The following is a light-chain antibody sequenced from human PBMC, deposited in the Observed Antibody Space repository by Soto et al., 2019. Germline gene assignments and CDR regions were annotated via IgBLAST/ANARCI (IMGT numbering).Light chain of an antibody. CDR1: PSVSNS. CDR3: QQRNRWPPVT. Sequence: ESVLTQSPATLSLSPGERATLSCRASPSVSNSLAWYQHKPGQAPRLLIYDAFNRATGVPTRFSGSWSGTDFTLTVSSLAPEDFAVYYCQQRNRWPPVTFGGGTRVEIK. CDR2: DAF. J-gene: IGKJ4*01. V-gene: IGKV3-11*01.